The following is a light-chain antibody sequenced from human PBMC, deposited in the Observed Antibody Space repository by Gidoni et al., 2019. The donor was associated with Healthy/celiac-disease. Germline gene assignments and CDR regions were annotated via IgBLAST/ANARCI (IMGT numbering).Light chain of an antibody. CDR1: RSDVGGYNY. V-gene: IGLV2-14*01. CDR3: SSYTSSSTLVV. CDR2: EVS. Sequence: HSALTQPASGQGSAGQANTIPCTGTRSDVGGYNYVSWYQQHPGKAPKLMIYEVSNRPSGVSNRFSGSKSGNTASLTISGLQAEDEADYYCSSYTSSSTLVVFGGGTKLTVL. J-gene: IGLJ2*01.